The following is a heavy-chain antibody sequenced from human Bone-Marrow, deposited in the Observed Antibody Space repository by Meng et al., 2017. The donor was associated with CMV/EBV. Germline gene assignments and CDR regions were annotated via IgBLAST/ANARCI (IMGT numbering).Heavy chain of an antibody. J-gene: IGHJ4*02. CDR3: ARNGVRGVWGYYFDY. CDR2: ISYDGSNK. D-gene: IGHD3-10*01. V-gene: IGHV3-30*04. Sequence: GESLKISCAASGFTFSSYAMHWVRQAPGKGLEWVAVISYDGSNKYYADSVKGRFTISRDNSKNTLYLQMNSLRAEDTAVYYCARNGVRGVWGYYFDYWGQGTLVTGSS. CDR1: GFTFSSYA.